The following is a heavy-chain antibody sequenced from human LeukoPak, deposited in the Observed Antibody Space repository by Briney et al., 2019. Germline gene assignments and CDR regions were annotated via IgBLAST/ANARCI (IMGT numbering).Heavy chain of an antibody. Sequence: GGSLRLSCAASGFTVSSNYMSWDRQALGRGLEWVSVIYSGGSTYYADSVKGRFTISRDNSKNTLYLQMNSVRDEDTAVYYCAILVHSSGWYEGYYYYYMDVWGKGTTVTVSS. CDR1: GFTVSSNY. CDR2: IYSGGST. CDR3: AILVHSSGWYEGYYYYYMDV. D-gene: IGHD6-19*01. J-gene: IGHJ6*03. V-gene: IGHV3-53*01.